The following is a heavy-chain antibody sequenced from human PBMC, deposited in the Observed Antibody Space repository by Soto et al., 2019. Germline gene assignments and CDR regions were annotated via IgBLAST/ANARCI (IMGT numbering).Heavy chain of an antibody. CDR2: IYYSGST. CDR1: GGSVSSGSYY. D-gene: IGHD2-15*01. Sequence: QVQLQESGPGLVKPSETLSLTCTVSGGSVSSGSYYWSWIRQPPAKGLEWIGYIYYSGSTNYNPSLKSRVTISVDTSKNQFSLKLSSVTAADTAVYYCARERGGGWTDYWGQGTLVTVSS. CDR3: ARERGGGWTDY. V-gene: IGHV4-61*01. J-gene: IGHJ4*02.